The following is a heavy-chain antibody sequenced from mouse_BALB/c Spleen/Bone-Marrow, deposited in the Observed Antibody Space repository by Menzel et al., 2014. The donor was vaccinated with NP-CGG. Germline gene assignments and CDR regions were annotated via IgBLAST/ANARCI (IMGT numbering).Heavy chain of an antibody. V-gene: IGHV6-6*02. CDR3: TYGFPY. D-gene: IGHD1-1*02. Sequence: EVKVEESGGGLVQPGGSMKLSCVASGFTFSNYWMNWVRQSPEKGLEWVAEIRLKSNNYATHYAESVKGMFTFSRDDSKSSVYLQMTNLRAEDTVIYYCTYGFPYWGQGTLVTVSA. CDR2: IRLKSNNYAT. J-gene: IGHJ3*01. CDR1: GFTFSNYW.